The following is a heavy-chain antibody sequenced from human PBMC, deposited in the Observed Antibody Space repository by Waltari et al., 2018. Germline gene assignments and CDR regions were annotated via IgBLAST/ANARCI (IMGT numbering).Heavy chain of an antibody. Sequence: EVQLVESGGGLVQPGGSLRLSCAAYGFIFSSYSMNWVRQAPGKGLEWVSYISSSSSAIYYADSVKGRFTISRDNAKNSLYLQMNSLRDEDTAVYYCARDPGYQDSSSYYYYYYMDVWAKGTTVTVSS. D-gene: IGHD6-13*01. J-gene: IGHJ6*03. V-gene: IGHV3-48*02. CDR1: GFIFSSYS. CDR3: ARDPGYQDSSSYYYYYYMDV. CDR2: ISSSSSAI.